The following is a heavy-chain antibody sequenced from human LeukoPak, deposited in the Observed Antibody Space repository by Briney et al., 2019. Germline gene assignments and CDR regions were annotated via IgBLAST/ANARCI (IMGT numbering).Heavy chain of an antibody. D-gene: IGHD3-16*02. J-gene: IGHJ4*02. CDR2: IIPIFGTA. V-gene: IGHV1-69*06. CDR3: ARARYDYVWGSYRSIDY. Sequence: SAKVSCKASGGTFSSYAISRVRQAPGQGLEWMGGIIPIFGTANYAQKFQGRVTITADKSTSTAYMELSSLRSEDTAVYYCARARYDYVWGSYRSIDYWGQGTLVTVSS. CDR1: GGTFSSYA.